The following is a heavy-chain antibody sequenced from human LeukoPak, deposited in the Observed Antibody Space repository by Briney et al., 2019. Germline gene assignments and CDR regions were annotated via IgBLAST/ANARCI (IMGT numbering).Heavy chain of an antibody. CDR1: GFTFSSYA. Sequence: GRSLRLSCAASGFTFSSYAMSWVRQAPGKGLEWVSAISGSGGSTYYADSVKGRFTISRDNSKNTLYLQMNSLRAEDMAVYYCAKVGMAVAGTSWFDPWGQGTLVTVSS. V-gene: IGHV3-23*01. D-gene: IGHD6-19*01. CDR2: ISGSGGST. CDR3: AKVGMAVAGTSWFDP. J-gene: IGHJ5*02.